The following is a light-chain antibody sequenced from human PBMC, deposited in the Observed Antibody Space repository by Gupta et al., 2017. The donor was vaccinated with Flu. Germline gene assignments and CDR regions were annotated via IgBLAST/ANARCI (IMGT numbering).Light chain of an antibody. Sequence: VTISCTGSSSNIGAGFNVHWYQQLPGTAPKLLIFDNTNRPSGVPDRFSGSKSGTSASLAITGLQAEDEADYYCQSFDTSLGGYVFGPGNTVTVL. CDR1: SSNIGAGFN. J-gene: IGLJ1*01. V-gene: IGLV1-40*01. CDR3: QSFDTSLGGYV. CDR2: DNT.